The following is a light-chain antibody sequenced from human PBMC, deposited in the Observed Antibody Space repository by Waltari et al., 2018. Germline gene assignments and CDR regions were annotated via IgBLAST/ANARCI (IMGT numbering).Light chain of an antibody. CDR3: QQYNSYSLLT. CDR2: EAS. Sequence: DIRMTKSPSTLSASAGDRVIISCRASQSISKWLAWYQQKPGKAPKLLSYEASTLQSGVPSRFSGTGSGTDFTLTISSLQPDDFATYYCQQYNSYSLLTFGGGTKVEIK. V-gene: IGKV1-5*03. CDR1: QSISKW. J-gene: IGKJ4*01.